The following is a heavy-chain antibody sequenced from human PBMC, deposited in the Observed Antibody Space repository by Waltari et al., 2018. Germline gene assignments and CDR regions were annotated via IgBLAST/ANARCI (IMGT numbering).Heavy chain of an antibody. CDR3: ARDMPHLNSGYDSQPWRYFDL. CDR1: GFTFSSYS. D-gene: IGHD5-12*01. CDR2: ISSSSSTI. Sequence: EVQLVESGEGLVQPGGSLRLSCAASGFTFSSYSMNWVRQAPGKGLEWVSYISSSSSTIYYADSVKGRFTISRDNAKNSLYLQMNSLRAEDTAVYYCARDMPHLNSGYDSQPWRYFDLWGRGTLVTVSS. J-gene: IGHJ2*01. V-gene: IGHV3-48*01.